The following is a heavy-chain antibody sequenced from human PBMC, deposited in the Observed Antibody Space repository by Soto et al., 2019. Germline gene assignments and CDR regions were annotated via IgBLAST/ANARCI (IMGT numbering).Heavy chain of an antibody. CDR1: GGSISSCGYS. CDR3: ARAKMSMVDY. CDR2: IYHSGST. Sequence: PSETLSLTCAVSGGSISSCGYSLSLIRQPPGKGLEWIGYIYHSGSTYYNPSLKSRVTISVDRSKNQFSLKLSSVTAADTAVYYCARAKMSMVDYWGQGTLVTVSS. V-gene: IGHV4-30-2*01. J-gene: IGHJ4*02.